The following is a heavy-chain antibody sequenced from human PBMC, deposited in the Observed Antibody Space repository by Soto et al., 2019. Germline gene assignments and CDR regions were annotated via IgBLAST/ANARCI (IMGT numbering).Heavy chain of an antibody. CDR3: AKEVSLGSTVDLGY. CDR1: GFTFSIFA. J-gene: IGHJ4*02. CDR2: ISGSGGST. Sequence: GGSLRLSCAASGFTFSIFAMRWVRQAPGKGLEWVSTISGSGGSTYYADAVKGRFTISRDNSMGTLYLQMKSLRVEDTAIYYCAKEVSLGSTVDLGYWGQGTLVTVSS. V-gene: IGHV3-23*01. D-gene: IGHD7-27*01.